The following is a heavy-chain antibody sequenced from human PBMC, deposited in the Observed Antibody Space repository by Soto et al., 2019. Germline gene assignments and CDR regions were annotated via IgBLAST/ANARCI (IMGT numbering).Heavy chain of an antibody. CDR2: ISFDGSLK. D-gene: IGHD5-18*01. Sequence: QEQLVESGGGAVQPGRSLGLSCAASGFTFSSFGMHWVRQAPGKGLEWVAVISFDGSLKQYADSVKGRFTISRDNSKNTLYLHMNSLRPEDTAVYYCAKGRTSMVNYWGQGTLVTVSS. V-gene: IGHV3-30*18. CDR1: GFTFSSFG. CDR3: AKGRTSMVNY. J-gene: IGHJ4*02.